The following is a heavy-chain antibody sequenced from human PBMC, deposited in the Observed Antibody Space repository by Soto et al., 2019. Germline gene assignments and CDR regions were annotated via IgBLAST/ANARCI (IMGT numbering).Heavy chain of an antibody. CDR1: GFAFSIYW. J-gene: IGHJ4*02. Sequence: GGSLRLSCAASGFAFSIYWMSWVRQAPGKGLEWVANIKEDGIDKYYVDSVKGRFTISRDNTQNSLYLQMNGLRVEDTAVYYCTRFTRSQPLDYWCQGTLVTVSS. CDR3: TRFTRSQPLDY. CDR2: IKEDGIDK. V-gene: IGHV3-7*01.